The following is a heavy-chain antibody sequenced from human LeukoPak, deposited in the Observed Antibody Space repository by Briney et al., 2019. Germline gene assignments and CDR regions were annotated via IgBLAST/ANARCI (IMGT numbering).Heavy chain of an antibody. D-gene: IGHD2-2*01. CDR2: ISAYNGNT. CDR1: GYTFTSYG. CDR3: ARVLVVPAARKSGAFDT. J-gene: IGHJ3*02. Sequence: ASVKVSCKASGYTFTSYGITWVRQAPGQGLEWMGWISAYNGNTNYAQKLQGSLTMTTDTSTSTTYMELRSLRSDDTAVYYCARVLVVPAARKSGAFDTWGQGTLVTVSS. V-gene: IGHV1-18*01.